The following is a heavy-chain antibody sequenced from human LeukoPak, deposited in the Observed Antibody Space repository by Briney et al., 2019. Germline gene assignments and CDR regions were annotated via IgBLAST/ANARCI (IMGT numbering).Heavy chain of an antibody. CDR1: GFTFSSYS. CDR3: AKDAACSSTSCYNYYYYMDV. Sequence: PGGSLRLSCAASGFTFSSYSMNWVRQAPGKGLEWVAFIRYDGSNKYYADSVKGRFTISRDNSKNTLYLQMNSLRAEDTAVYYCAKDAACSSTSCYNYYYYMDVWGKGTTVTVSS. J-gene: IGHJ6*03. V-gene: IGHV3-30*02. CDR2: IRYDGSNK. D-gene: IGHD2-2*02.